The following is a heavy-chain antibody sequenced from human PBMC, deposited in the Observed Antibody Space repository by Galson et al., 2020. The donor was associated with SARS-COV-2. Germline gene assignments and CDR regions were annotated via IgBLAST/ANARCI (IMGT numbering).Heavy chain of an antibody. Sequence: GESLKISCTASGYTFTDYYIHWVRQAPGQGLEWMGWIKPDSGGTTYAQKFQGRVTMTRDTSISTAYRELNSLRSGDTAVYFCARDKEQQVLFGWLCSCGQGSRGTVAS. CDR3: ARDKEQQVLFGWLCS. V-gene: IGHV1-2*02. CDR2: IKPDSGGT. CDR1: GYTFTDYY. D-gene: IGHD2-21*01. J-gene: IGHJ5*02.